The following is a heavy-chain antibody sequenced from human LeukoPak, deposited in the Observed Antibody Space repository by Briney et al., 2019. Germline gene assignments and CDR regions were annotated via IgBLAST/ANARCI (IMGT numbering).Heavy chain of an antibody. J-gene: IGHJ4*02. CDR1: GFSLSTSGVG. Sequence: KSGPTLVNPTQTLTLTCTFSGFSLSTSGVGVTWIRQPPGKALEWLAHIFSNDEKSYSTSLKSRLTISKDTSKSQVALTMTNMDPVDTATYYCARTAPPRGFDYWGQGTLVTVSS. V-gene: IGHV2-26*01. CDR3: ARTAPPRGFDY. CDR2: IFSNDEK.